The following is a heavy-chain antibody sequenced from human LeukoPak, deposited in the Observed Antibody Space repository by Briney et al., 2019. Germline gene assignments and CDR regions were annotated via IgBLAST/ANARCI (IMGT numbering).Heavy chain of an antibody. CDR1: GFTFSRYA. CDR3: AKDSSGWTNYFDY. CDR2: ISGSDDRT. V-gene: IGHV3-23*01. D-gene: IGHD6-19*01. J-gene: IGHJ4*02. Sequence: PGGSLRLSCGASGFTFSRYAMFWVRQTPRKGLEWVSGISGSDDRTYYADSLEGRFTISRDNKKNTLYLQMNSLRAEDTAVYYSAKDSSGWTNYFDYWGQGTLVTVSS.